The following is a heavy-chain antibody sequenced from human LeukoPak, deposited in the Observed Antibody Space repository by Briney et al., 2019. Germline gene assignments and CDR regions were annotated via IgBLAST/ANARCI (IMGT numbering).Heavy chain of an antibody. V-gene: IGHV3-23*01. J-gene: IGHJ4*02. D-gene: IGHD6-13*01. CDR2: ISPSGGIT. CDR1: GFTFSSHG. Sequence: GGSLRLSCAASGFTFSSHGMNWVRQAPGKGLEWVSGISPSGGITYYTDSVKGRFTISRDNSKNTLYLQMNSLGAEDTAVYYCAKALYSSSWSHSSFDYWGQGTLVTVSS. CDR3: AKALYSSSWSHSSFDY.